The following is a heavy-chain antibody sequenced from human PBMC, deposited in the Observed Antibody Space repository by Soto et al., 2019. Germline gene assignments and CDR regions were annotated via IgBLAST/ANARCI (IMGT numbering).Heavy chain of an antibody. CDR1: GYTFTSYY. J-gene: IGHJ6*02. CDR3: AREPPGAVAGTDYYYYGMDV. V-gene: IGHV1-46*01. CDR2: INPSGGST. D-gene: IGHD6-19*01. Sequence: ASVKVSCKASGYTFTSYYMHWVRQAPGQGLEWMGIINPSGGSTSYAQKFQGRVTMTRDTSTSTVYMELSSLRSEDTAVYYCAREPPGAVAGTDYYYYGMDVWGQGTTVTVSS.